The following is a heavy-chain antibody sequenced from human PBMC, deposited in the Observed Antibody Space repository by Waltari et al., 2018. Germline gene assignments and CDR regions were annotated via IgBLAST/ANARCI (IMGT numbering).Heavy chain of an antibody. D-gene: IGHD3-16*01. CDR2: ISVSGTGT. CDR1: GFTFSTYS. Sequence: EVQLLESGGGLVQPGGSLRLSCAASGFTFSTYSMSWVRQVPGKGLEWVSSISVSGTGTYYADSAKGRFTISRDNSKNTLYLQMNSLRAEDTALYYCATFKGDYWGQGTLVTVSS. CDR3: ATFKGDY. J-gene: IGHJ4*02. V-gene: IGHV3-23*01.